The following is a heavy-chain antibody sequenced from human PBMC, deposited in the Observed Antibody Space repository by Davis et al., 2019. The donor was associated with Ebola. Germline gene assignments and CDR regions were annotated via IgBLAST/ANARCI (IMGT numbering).Heavy chain of an antibody. CDR3: ARFSRGSIESY. J-gene: IGHJ4*02. CDR1: GFSVARYL. V-gene: IGHV3-33*01. D-gene: IGHD6-6*01. CDR2: TWATGQYK. Sequence: GGSLRLSCAPSGFSVARYLFPWVRQAPAPGLEWVADTWATGQYKYYIDSVKGRFTISRDNAKNALYLQMNSLRVEDTAVYYCARFSRGSIESYRGQGTLVTVSS.